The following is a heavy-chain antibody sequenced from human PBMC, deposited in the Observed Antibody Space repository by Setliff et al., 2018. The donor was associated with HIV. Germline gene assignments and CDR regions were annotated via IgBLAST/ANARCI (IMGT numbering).Heavy chain of an antibody. D-gene: IGHD1-26*01. Sequence: SETLSLTCAVYGGSFSGYYWGWIRQPPGKGLEWTGSIYYSGSTYKPSLKSRVTISVDTSKNQFSLKLRSVTAADTAIYYCARDIDVGAANWFDPWGQGTLVTVSS. CDR3: ARDIDVGAANWFDP. V-gene: IGHV4-34*01. CDR1: GGSFSGYY. CDR2: IYYSGST. J-gene: IGHJ5*02.